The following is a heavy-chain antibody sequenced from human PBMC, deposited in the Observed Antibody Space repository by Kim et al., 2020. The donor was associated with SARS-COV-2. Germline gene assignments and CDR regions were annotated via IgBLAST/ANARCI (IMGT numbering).Heavy chain of an antibody. CDR2: INHSGST. Sequence: SETLSLTCAVYGGSFSGYYWSCIRQPPGKGLEWIGEINHSGSTNYNPSLKSRVTISVDTSKNQFSLKLSSVTAADTAVYYCAREGYDILTGYFDYWGQGTLVTVSS. CDR1: GGSFSGYY. CDR3: AREGYDILTGYFDY. D-gene: IGHD3-9*01. V-gene: IGHV4-34*01. J-gene: IGHJ4*02.